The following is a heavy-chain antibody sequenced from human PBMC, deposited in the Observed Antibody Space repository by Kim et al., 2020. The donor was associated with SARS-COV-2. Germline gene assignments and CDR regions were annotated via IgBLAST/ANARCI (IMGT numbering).Heavy chain of an antibody. J-gene: IGHJ4*02. CDR2: INHSGST. V-gene: IGHV4-34*01. CDR3: ARTSAVYYFDY. CDR1: GGSFSGYY. Sequence: SETLSLTCAVYGGSFSGYYWSWIRQPPGKGLEWIGEINHSGSTNYNPSLKSRVTISVDTSKNQFSLKLSSVTAADTAVYYCARTSAVYYFDYWGQGTLVTVSS. D-gene: IGHD6-13*01.